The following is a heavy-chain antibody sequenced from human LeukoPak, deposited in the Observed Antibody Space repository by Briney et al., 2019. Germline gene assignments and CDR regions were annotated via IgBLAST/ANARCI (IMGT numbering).Heavy chain of an antibody. CDR2: ISGSGGST. V-gene: IGHV3-23*01. D-gene: IGHD1-26*01. J-gene: IGHJ4*02. CDR1: GFTFSSYA. Sequence: GGSLRLSCAASGFTFSSYAMSWVRQAPGKGLEWVSAISGSGGSTYYADSVKGRFTISRDNSKNTLYLQMNSLRAEDTAEYYCAKDPNSGSYYPYYFDYWGQGTLVTVSS. CDR3: AKDPNSGSYYPYYFDY.